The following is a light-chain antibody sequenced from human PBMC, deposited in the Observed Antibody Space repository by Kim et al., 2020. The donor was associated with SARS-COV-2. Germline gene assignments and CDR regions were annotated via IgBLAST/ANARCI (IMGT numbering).Light chain of an antibody. CDR1: SSDVGYYNY. CDR3: GSYTTTNTSV. J-gene: IGLJ7*01. V-gene: IGLV2-14*03. CDR2: DVT. Sequence: QSALTQPASVSGSPGQSITISCTGTSSDVGYYNYVSWYQHHPGKAPKVIIYDVTERPSGVSSRFSGSKSANTASLTISGLEAEDEADYYCGSYTTTNTSVSGGGAQVTVL.